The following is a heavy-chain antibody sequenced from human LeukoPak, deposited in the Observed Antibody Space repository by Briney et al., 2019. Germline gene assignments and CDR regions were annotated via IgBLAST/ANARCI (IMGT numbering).Heavy chain of an antibody. J-gene: IGHJ5*02. D-gene: IGHD2-15*01. V-gene: IGHV3-21*04. CDR3: ARGPRDYIVVVSPWFDP. CDR1: GFTFSSYS. Sequence: TGGSLRLSCAASGFTFSSYSMNWVRQAPGKGLEWVSSISSSSSYIYYADSVKGRFTISRDNAKNSLYLQMNSLRAEDTAVYYCARGPRDYIVVVSPWFDPWGQGTLVTVSS. CDR2: ISSSSSYI.